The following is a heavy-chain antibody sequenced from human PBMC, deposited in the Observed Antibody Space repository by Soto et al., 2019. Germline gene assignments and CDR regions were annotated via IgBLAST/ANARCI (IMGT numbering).Heavy chain of an antibody. CDR1: GYTFTNYG. Sequence: QVQVVQSGDEVKKPGASVKVSCKASGYTFTNYGFSWVRQAPGQVLEWMGWISGYNGNTKYAEKFQGRVTMTTDTSTSTAHMELRSLRSDDTAVYYCAREGQAPYYYYGMDVWGQGTAVTVSS. J-gene: IGHJ6*02. V-gene: IGHV1-18*01. CDR3: AREGQAPYYYYGMDV. CDR2: ISGYNGNT.